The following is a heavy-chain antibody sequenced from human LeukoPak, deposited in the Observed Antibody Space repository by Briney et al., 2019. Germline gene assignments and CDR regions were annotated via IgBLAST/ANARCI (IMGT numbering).Heavy chain of an antibody. CDR1: GFTFSSYG. CDR3: ARQTNSCHDY. CDR2: IRRDYET. Sequence: PGGSLRLSCAASGFTFSSYGMHWVRQAPGKGLEWVGHIRRDYETAYGASVKGRFTISRDDSKNMAYLHMNSLRSEDTAFYFCARQTNSCHDYWGQGTLVTVSS. D-gene: IGHD2-2*01. V-gene: IGHV3-73*01. J-gene: IGHJ4*02.